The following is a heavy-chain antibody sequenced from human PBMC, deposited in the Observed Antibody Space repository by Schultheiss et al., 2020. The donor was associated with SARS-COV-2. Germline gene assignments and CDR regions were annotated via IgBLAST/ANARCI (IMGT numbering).Heavy chain of an antibody. Sequence: SQTLSLTCDISGDSVSSNSAVWNWIRQSPSRGLEWLGRTYYTSKWYYDYAPSVKSRITINPDTSKNQFSLHLNSVTPEDTAVYYCAKKEAPARPDFDYWGQGTLVTVSS. CDR3: AKKEAPARPDFDY. D-gene: IGHD2-2*01. J-gene: IGHJ4*02. CDR1: GDSVSSNSAV. V-gene: IGHV6-1*01. CDR2: TYYTSKWYY.